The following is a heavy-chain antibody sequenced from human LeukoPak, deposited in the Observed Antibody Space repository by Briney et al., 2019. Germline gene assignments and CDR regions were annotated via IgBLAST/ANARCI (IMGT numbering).Heavy chain of an antibody. Sequence: LAASVKVSCKASGYTFTGYYMHWVRQAPGQGLEWMGWINPNSGGTNYAQKFQGRVTMTRDTSISTAYLQWSSLKASDTAMYYCARRYFFDWQNHDAFDIWGQGTMVTVSS. CDR1: GYTFTGYY. J-gene: IGHJ3*02. V-gene: IGHV1-2*03. CDR2: INPNSGGT. CDR3: ARRYFFDWQNHDAFDI. D-gene: IGHD3-9*01.